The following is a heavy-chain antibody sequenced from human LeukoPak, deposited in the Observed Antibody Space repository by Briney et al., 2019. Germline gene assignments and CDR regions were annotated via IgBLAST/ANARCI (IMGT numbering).Heavy chain of an antibody. V-gene: IGHV1-18*01. Sequence: ASVEVSCKASGYSFTSYGISWVRQPPGQGLEWMGWISGYNGNTNYAQKLQGRVTMTTDTSTSTAYMELRSLRSDDTAVYYCARDKRYALDIWGQGTMVTVSS. CDR1: GYSFTSYG. D-gene: IGHD6-25*01. J-gene: IGHJ3*02. CDR3: ARDKRYALDI. CDR2: ISGYNGNT.